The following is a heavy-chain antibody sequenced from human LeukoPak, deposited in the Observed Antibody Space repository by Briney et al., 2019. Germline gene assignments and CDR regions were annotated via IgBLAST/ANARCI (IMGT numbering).Heavy chain of an antibody. Sequence: SETLSLTCTVSSGSISSYYWSWIRQPPGKGLEWIGEINHSGSTNYNPSLKSRVTISVDTSKNQFSLKLSSVTAADTAVYYCARRGPPRTLLRGVKSGWFDPWGQGTLVTVSS. D-gene: IGHD3-10*01. CDR2: INHSGST. J-gene: IGHJ5*02. CDR3: ARRGPPRTLLRGVKSGWFDP. V-gene: IGHV4-34*01. CDR1: SGSISSYY.